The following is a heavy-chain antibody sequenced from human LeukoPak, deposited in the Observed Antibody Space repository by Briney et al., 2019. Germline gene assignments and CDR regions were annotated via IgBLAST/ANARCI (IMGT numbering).Heavy chain of an antibody. J-gene: IGHJ4*02. Sequence: GASVKVSCKASGYTFSSYGISWVRQAPGLGLEWMGWISAYDGKTNYAQKVQGRVTMTTDTSTSTAYLELRSLRSDDTAVYYCARDRTPLNGYYNDRSGYYYSRWGQGTLVTVSS. D-gene: IGHD3-22*01. V-gene: IGHV1-18*01. CDR2: ISAYDGKT. CDR3: ARDRTPLNGYYNDRSGYYYSR. CDR1: GYTFSSYG.